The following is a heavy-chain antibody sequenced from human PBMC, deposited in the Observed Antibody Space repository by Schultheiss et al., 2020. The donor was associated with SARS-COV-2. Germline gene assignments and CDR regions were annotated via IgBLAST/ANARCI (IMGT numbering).Heavy chain of an antibody. CDR1: GGTFTSYY. J-gene: IGHJ6*02. D-gene: IGHD6-6*01. CDR2: INPNNGDI. Sequence: ASVKVSCKASGGTFTSYYMHWVRQAPGQGLEWMGWINPNNGDIKYAQKFQGRVTMTRDTSISTAYMELSRLRSDDTAVYYCCIAARPWYYYYGMDVWGQGTTVTVSS. V-gene: IGHV1-2*02. CDR3: CIAARPWYYYYGMDV.